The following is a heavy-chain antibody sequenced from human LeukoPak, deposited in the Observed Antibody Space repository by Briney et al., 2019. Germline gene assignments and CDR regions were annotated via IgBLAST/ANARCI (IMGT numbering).Heavy chain of an antibody. J-gene: IGHJ4*02. CDR1: GFTFSSYG. D-gene: IGHD3-22*01. Sequence: GGSLRLSCAASGFTFSSYGMHWVRQAPGKGLEWAAVIWYDGSNKYYADSVKGRFTISRDNSKNTLYLQMNSLRAEDTAVYYCAKGSHSSGYYVFDYWGQGTLVTVSS. CDR2: IWYDGSNK. CDR3: AKGSHSSGYYVFDY. V-gene: IGHV3-33*06.